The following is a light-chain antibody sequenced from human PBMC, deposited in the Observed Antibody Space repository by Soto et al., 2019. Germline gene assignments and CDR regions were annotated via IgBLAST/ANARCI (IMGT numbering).Light chain of an antibody. CDR3: HQYDSWT. Sequence: EIVLTQSPGTLSLSPGERATLSCRASQSFNSIYLAWYQQKPGQAPRLLIYGASSRATGIPDRFSGSGSGTDFPLPISRLEPEDFAVYYCHQYDSWTFGQGAK. CDR2: GAS. CDR1: QSFNSIY. J-gene: IGKJ1*01. V-gene: IGKV3-20*01.